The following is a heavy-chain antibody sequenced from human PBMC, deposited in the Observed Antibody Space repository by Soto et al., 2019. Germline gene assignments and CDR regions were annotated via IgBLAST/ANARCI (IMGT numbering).Heavy chain of an antibody. Sequence: HPGGSLRLSCAASGFTFSSYAMSWVRQAPGKGLEWVSAISGSGGSTYYADSVKGRFTISRDNSKNTLYLQMNSLRAEDTAVYYCAKYSSGYYYALDYWGQGTLVTVSS. CDR3: AKYSSGYYYALDY. CDR2: ISGSGGST. V-gene: IGHV3-23*01. J-gene: IGHJ4*02. D-gene: IGHD3-22*01. CDR1: GFTFSSYA.